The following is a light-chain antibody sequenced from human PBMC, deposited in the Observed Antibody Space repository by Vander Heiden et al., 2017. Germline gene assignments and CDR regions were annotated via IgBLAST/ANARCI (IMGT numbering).Light chain of an antibody. V-gene: IGKV3-20*01. CDR1: QSVRNSY. J-gene: IGKJ2*01. CDR3: QQYGTAPPYT. CDR2: GAS. Sequence: EIVLTQSPGTLSLSPGYSATLSCRARQSVRNSYLAWYQQKPGQAPRLLIYGASIRATGIPGRFSGSGSGTDFTLTIRGLEPEDFAVYYCQQYGTAPPYTFGQGTKLEIK.